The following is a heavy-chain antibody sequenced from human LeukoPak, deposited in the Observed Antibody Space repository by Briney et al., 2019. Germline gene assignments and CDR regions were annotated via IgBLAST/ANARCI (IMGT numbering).Heavy chain of an antibody. V-gene: IGHV3-23*01. CDR3: AKDKTSSRTLGGDY. CDR1: GFTFSSYA. J-gene: IGHJ4*02. D-gene: IGHD6-13*01. Sequence: GGSLRLSCAASGFTFSSYAMSWVRQAPGKGLEWVSAISGSCGSTYYADSVKGRFTISRDNSKNTLYLQMNSLRAEATAVYYCAKDKTSSRTLGGDYWGQGTLVSVSS. CDR2: ISGSCGST.